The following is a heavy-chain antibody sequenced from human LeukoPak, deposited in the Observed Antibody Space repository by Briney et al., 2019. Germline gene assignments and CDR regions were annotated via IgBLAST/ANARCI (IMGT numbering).Heavy chain of an antibody. CDR1: GFTFSTYS. CDR3: ARVYCSGGSCYSTFDS. V-gene: IGHV3-21*01. D-gene: IGHD2-15*01. J-gene: IGHJ4*02. Sequence: PGGSLRLSCAASGFTFSTYSMNWVRPVPGKGLEWVSSISSTSGYIYYADSVKGRFTISRDNAKNSLYLQMNSLRAEDTALYYCARVYCSGGSCYSTFDSWGQGTLVTVSS. CDR2: ISSTSGYI.